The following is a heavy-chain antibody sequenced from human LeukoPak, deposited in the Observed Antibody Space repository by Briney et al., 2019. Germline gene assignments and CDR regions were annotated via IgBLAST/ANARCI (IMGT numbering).Heavy chain of an antibody. Sequence: GGSLRLSCAASGFTVSSNYMSWVRQAPGKGLEWVSVIYSGGSTYYADSVKGRFTISRDNSKNTLYLQMNSLRAEDTAVYYCARNGYEQQLVLGFDYWGQGTLVIVPP. CDR1: GFTVSSNY. D-gene: IGHD6-13*01. V-gene: IGHV3-53*01. J-gene: IGHJ4*02. CDR3: ARNGYEQQLVLGFDY. CDR2: IYSGGST.